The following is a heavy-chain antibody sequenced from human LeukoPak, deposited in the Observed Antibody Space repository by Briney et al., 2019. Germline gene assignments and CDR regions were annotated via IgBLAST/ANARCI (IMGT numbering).Heavy chain of an antibody. CDR3: TSRTYSGQFDY. CDR1: GFIVSSNY. CDR2: IYTGGSA. V-gene: IGHV3-53*01. J-gene: IGHJ4*02. D-gene: IGHD3-10*01. Sequence: GGSLRLSCAASGFIVSSNYISWVRQAPGKGLEWVSVIYTGGSAYYADSVKGRFTISRDNSKNTLYLQMNSLRVEDTALYYCTSRTYSGQFDYWGQGTLVTVSS.